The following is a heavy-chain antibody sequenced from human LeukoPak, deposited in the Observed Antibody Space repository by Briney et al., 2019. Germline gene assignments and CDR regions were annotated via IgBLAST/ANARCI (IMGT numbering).Heavy chain of an antibody. Sequence: GGSLRLSCAASGFTFSSYAMHWVRQAPGKGLEWVAVISYDGSNKYYADSVKGRFTISRDNSKNTLYLQMNSLRAEDTAVYYCARNRDGYNLGYFDYWGQGTLVTVSS. CDR2: ISYDGSNK. J-gene: IGHJ4*02. V-gene: IGHV3-30-3*01. CDR3: ARNRDGYNLGYFDY. D-gene: IGHD5-24*01. CDR1: GFTFSSYA.